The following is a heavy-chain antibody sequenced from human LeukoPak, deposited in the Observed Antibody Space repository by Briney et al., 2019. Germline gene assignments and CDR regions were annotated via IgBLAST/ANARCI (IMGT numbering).Heavy chain of an antibody. Sequence: PSETLSLTCTVYGGSISSYYWSWIRQPPGKGLEWIGYIYYSGSTNYNPSLKSRVTISVDTSKNQFSLKLTSVTAADTAVYYCTKGRGIWGQGTLVTVSS. CDR1: GGSISSYY. D-gene: IGHD3-10*01. J-gene: IGHJ4*02. CDR2: IYYSGST. V-gene: IGHV4-59*08. CDR3: TKGRGI.